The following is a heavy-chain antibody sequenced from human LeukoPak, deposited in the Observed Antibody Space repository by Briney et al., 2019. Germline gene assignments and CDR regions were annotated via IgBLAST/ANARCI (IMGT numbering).Heavy chain of an antibody. CDR3: ARERVGYDTSGRGPRFDS. V-gene: IGHV4-4*07. CDR2: IYSSGST. J-gene: IGHJ4*02. CDR1: GTSVNNYY. D-gene: IGHD3-22*01. Sequence: SETLSLTCIVSGTSVNNYYWSWIRQPAGKALEWIGRIYSSGSTNYNLSLTSRVSISVDKSKNRVSLKLESVTAADTAVHYCARERVGYDTSGRGPRFDSWGQGTLVTVSS.